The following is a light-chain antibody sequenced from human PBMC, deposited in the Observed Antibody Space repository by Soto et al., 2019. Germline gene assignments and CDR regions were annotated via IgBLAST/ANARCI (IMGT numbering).Light chain of an antibody. V-gene: IGKV3-20*01. CDR3: QQYGGSPFT. CDR2: VAS. Sequence: IVLTQSPGTLSLSQGERAPLSCRASQSVSSSHLAWFQQKPGQAARLLIYVASSRATGIPDRFSGSGSGTDFTLTISRLEPEDFAVNYCQQYGGSPFTFGPGTKVAI. CDR1: QSVSSSH. J-gene: IGKJ3*01.